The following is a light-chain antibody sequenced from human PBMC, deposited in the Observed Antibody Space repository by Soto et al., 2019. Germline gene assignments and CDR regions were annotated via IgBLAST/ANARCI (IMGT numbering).Light chain of an antibody. CDR2: WAS. V-gene: IGKV4-1*01. CDR3: QQYYNTPIT. CDR1: QSVLYSSNNKNY. J-gene: IGKJ5*01. Sequence: DIVMTQSPDSLAVSLGERATINCKPSQSVLYSSNNKNYLAWYQQKPGQPPKLLIYWASTRASGVPDRSSGSGSGTDFTLTISSLQAEDVAVYYCQQYYNTPITFGQGTRLEIK.